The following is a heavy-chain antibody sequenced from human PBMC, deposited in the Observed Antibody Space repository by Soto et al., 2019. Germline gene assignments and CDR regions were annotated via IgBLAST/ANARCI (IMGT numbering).Heavy chain of an antibody. D-gene: IGHD6-19*01. J-gene: IGHJ4*02. Sequence: SVTLSLTCSVSGVSIRSGDYHHSWIRQPTGKGLEWIGYIYYSGSTNYNPSLKSRVTISVDTSKNQFSLKLSSVTAADTAVYYCARAPPSIAVAGTGFDYWGQGTLVTVSS. V-gene: IGHV4-61*08. CDR3: ARAPPSIAVAGTGFDY. CDR2: IYYSGST. CDR1: GVSIRSGDYH.